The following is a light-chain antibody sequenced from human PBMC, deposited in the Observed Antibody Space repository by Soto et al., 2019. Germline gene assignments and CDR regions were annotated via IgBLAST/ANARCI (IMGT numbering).Light chain of an antibody. CDR3: QQYDSYSLRT. V-gene: IGKV1-5*03. Sequence: DIQMTQSPSTLSAFVGDRVTITCRASQPIQTSLAWYQQKPGKAPKLLIYKASSLESGVPSRFSGSGSGTEFTLTISSLQPDDFATYYCQQYDSYSLRTFGQGTRVEI. CDR1: QPIQTS. J-gene: IGKJ1*01. CDR2: KAS.